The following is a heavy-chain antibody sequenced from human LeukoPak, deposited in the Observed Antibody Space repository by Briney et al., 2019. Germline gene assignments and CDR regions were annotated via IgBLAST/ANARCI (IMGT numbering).Heavy chain of an antibody. CDR1: GFTLSTYW. Sequence: GGSLRLSCAASGFTLSTYWMHWVRQAPGKGLEWVSRINSDGSSISYADSVKGRFTISRDNAENTLYLQMNSLRAEDTAVYYCGRLSYSSGWYVGGYWGQGRLVTVSS. CDR2: INSDGSSI. CDR3: GRLSYSSGWYVGGY. J-gene: IGHJ4*01. D-gene: IGHD6-19*01. V-gene: IGHV3-74*01.